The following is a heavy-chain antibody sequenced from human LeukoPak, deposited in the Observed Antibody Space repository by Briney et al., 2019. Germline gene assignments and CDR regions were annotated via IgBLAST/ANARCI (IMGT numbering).Heavy chain of an antibody. D-gene: IGHD1-1*01. V-gene: IGHV3-7*01. CDR3: ARTQLYHGDFDS. CDR1: GFTFSSYW. CDR2: IRDDGSAK. J-gene: IGHJ4*02. Sequence: GGSLRLSCEGSGFTFSSYWMTWVRQAPGKGLEWVASIRDDGSAKYYVDPVKGRFTISRDDAKNSLSLQMNSLRAEDTATYYCARTQLYHGDFDSWGQGTLVTVSS.